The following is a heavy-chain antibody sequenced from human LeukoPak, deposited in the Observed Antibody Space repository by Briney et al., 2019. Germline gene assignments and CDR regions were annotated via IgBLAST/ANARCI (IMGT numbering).Heavy chain of an antibody. CDR3: AKVHGIWFGELKTWPTSVYDAFDI. CDR2: ISGSGGST. Sequence: GGSLRLSCAASGFTVSSNYMSWVRQAPGKGLEWVSAISGSGGSTYYADSVKGRLTISRDNSKNTLYLQMNSLRAEDTAVYNCAKVHGIWFGELKTWPTSVYDAFDIWGQGTMVTVSS. D-gene: IGHD3-10*01. V-gene: IGHV3-23*01. CDR1: GFTVSSNY. J-gene: IGHJ3*02.